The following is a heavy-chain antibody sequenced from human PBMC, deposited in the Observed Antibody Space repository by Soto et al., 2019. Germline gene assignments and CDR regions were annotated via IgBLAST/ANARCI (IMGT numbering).Heavy chain of an antibody. CDR3: AKDTWRAIVVVPAAADY. D-gene: IGHD2-2*01. V-gene: IGHV3-30*18. J-gene: IGHJ4*02. Sequence: GGSLRLSCAASGFTFSSYGMHWVRQAPGKGLEWVAVISYDGSNKYYADSVKGRFTISRDNSKNTLYLQMNSLRAEDTAVYYCAKDTWRAIVVVPAAADYWGQGTLATVSS. CDR2: ISYDGSNK. CDR1: GFTFSSYG.